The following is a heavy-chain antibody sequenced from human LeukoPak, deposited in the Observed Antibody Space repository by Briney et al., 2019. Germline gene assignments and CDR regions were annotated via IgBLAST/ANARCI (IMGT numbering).Heavy chain of an antibody. CDR1: GASISSGAHY. V-gene: IGHV4-31*03. Sequence: PSETLSLTCTVSGASISSGAHYWSWIRQHPGKGLGWIGYISYGGGTYYNPSLRSRITISVDTSKNQFSLKVSSVTAADTALYYCARKDDYSNYGYDSWGQGTVVTVSS. D-gene: IGHD4-11*01. CDR2: ISYGGGT. J-gene: IGHJ4*02. CDR3: ARKDDYSNYGYDS.